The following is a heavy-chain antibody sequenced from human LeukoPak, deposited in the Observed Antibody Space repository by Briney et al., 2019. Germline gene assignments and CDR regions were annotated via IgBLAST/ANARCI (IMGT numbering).Heavy chain of an antibody. CDR1: GFTFSSYG. V-gene: IGHV3-33*01. J-gene: IGHJ3*02. CDR2: IWYDGSNK. D-gene: IGHD3-10*01. CDR3: VRGIDAFDI. Sequence: PGRSLRLSCAASGFTFSSYGMHWVRQAPGKGLEWVAVIWYDGSNKYYADSVKGRFTISRDNSKNTLYLQMNSLRAEDTAVYYSVRGIDAFDIWGQGTMVTVSS.